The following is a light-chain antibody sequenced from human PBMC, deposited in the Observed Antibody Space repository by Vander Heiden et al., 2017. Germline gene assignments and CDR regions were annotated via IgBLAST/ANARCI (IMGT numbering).Light chain of an antibody. CDR1: PSVLYHPNNNNY. Sequence: DIVMTQSPDSLAVSVGGGAPINCKPSPSVLYHPNNNNYLAWYQQKPGQPPKLLIYGASTRESGVPDRFSGSGSGTDFTLTISSLQAEDVAVYYCQQYYSTPWTFGQGTKVEIK. CDR2: GAS. CDR3: QQYYSTPWT. V-gene: IGKV4-1*01. J-gene: IGKJ1*01.